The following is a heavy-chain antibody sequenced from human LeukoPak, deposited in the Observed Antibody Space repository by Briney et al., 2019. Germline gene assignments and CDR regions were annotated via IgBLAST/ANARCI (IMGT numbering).Heavy chain of an antibody. V-gene: IGHV3-21*01. CDR2: ISSSSSYI. CDR1: GFTFSSYS. CDR3: ARAGIAAALYYYYMDV. J-gene: IGHJ6*03. Sequence: TGGSLRLSCAASGFTFSSYSMNWVRQAPGKGLEWVSSISSSSSYIYYADSVKGRFTISRDNAKNSLYLQMNSLRAEDTAVYYCARAGIAAALYYYYMDVWGKGTTVTISS. D-gene: IGHD6-13*01.